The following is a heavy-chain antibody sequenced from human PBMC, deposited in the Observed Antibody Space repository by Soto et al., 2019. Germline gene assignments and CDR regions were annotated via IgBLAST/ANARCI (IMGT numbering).Heavy chain of an antibody. CDR1: GGSFSGYY. J-gene: IGHJ5*02. CDR3: ARDGFCTSTTCRVGNWFDP. V-gene: IGHV4-34*01. D-gene: IGHD2-2*01. CDR2: INHRGST. Sequence: QVQLQQWGAGLLKPSETLSLTCVVYGGSFSGYYWSWIRQSPGKGLEWIGGINHRGSTNYNPSLASRVTISVDTSKHQFSLQLPSVTAADTAMYYCARDGFCTSTTCRVGNWFDPWGQGTLVTVSS.